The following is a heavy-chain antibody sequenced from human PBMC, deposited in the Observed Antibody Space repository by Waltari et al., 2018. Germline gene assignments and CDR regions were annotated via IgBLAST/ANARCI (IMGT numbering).Heavy chain of an antibody. V-gene: IGHV3-23*01. J-gene: IGHJ6*02. CDR2: ISGDSVST. CDR3: AKGHSGSPTIFGVVYYGMDV. D-gene: IGHD3-3*01. CDR1: GSTFSTFA. Sequence: EVQLLESGGGLVQPGGSLRLSCVASGSTFSTFAMTWVRQAPGKGLEWVSSISGDSVSTYYADSVRGRFTIYRDNSKNTVYLQMYSLRAEDRAVYYCAKGHSGSPTIFGVVYYGMDVWGQGTTVTVSS.